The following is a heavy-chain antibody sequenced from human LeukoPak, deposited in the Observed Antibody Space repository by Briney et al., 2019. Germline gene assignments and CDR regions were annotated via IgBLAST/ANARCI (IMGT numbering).Heavy chain of an antibody. Sequence: GGSLRLSCAASGFTFSSYWMHWVRQAPGKGLVWVSSISSSSSYIYYADSVKGRFTISRDNAKNSLYLQMNSLRAEDTAVYYCARADYYDSSGYYPGVDYWGQGTLVTVSP. V-gene: IGHV3-21*01. CDR3: ARADYYDSSGYYPGVDY. D-gene: IGHD3-22*01. CDR1: GFTFSSYW. CDR2: ISSSSSYI. J-gene: IGHJ4*02.